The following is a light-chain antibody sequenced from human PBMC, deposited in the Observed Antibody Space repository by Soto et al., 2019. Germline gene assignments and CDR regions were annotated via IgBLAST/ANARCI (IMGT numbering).Light chain of an antibody. CDR1: QCVSSN. CDR2: DAS. Sequence: ETVMTQTIATLSVSPGERATRSCRASQCVSSNVAWYQQKPGQAPRLLIYDASSRATGIPARFSGSGSGTDFPLTISCLEPEDFAVYYCQQLTDWPPQWTFGQGTKVDIK. J-gene: IGKJ1*01. V-gene: IGKV3-11*01. CDR3: QQLTDWPPQWT.